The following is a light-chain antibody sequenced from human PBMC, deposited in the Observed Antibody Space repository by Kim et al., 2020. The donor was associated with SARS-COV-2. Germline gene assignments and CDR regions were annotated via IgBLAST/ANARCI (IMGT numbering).Light chain of an antibody. CDR1: QSVSSSY. J-gene: IGKJ1*01. V-gene: IGKV3-20*01. Sequence: PGERATLSCRASQSVSSSYLAWYQHKPGQAPRLLVFDASSRATGIPDRFSGSGSGTDFTLTISRLEPEDFAVYYCQQYFGSPWTFGQGTK. CDR2: DAS. CDR3: QQYFGSPWT.